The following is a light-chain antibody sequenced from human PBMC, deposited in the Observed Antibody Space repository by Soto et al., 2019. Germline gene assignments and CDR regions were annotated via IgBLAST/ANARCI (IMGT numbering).Light chain of an antibody. CDR1: QSISVW. CDR2: KPS. V-gene: IGKV1-5*03. Sequence: DIHMTQSPSTLSPSVVYRVTITCRASQSISVWLAWYQQKPGKSPNLLFYKPSSLETGVPSRFIGGGSGTAITLTISSLQPDDFATYYCQHYNDYSCTCSQGTMVEI. CDR3: QHYNDYSCT. J-gene: IGKJ1*01.